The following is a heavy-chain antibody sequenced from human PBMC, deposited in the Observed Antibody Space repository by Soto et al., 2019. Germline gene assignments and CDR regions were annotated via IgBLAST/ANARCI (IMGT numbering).Heavy chain of an antibody. J-gene: IGHJ5*02. CDR1: GYTFTSYD. V-gene: IGHV1-8*01. Sequence: VKVSCKASGYTFTSYDINWVRQATGQGPEWMGWMNPNSGNTGYAQKFQGRVTMTRNTSISTAYMELSSLRSEDTAVYYCARGGEQWLVRDNWFDPWGQGTLVTVSS. CDR3: ARGGEQWLVRDNWFDP. CDR2: MNPNSGNT. D-gene: IGHD6-19*01.